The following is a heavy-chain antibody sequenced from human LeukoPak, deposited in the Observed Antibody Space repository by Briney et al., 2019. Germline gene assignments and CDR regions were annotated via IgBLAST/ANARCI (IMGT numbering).Heavy chain of an antibody. CDR1: GGSISSGDYY. CDR3: ASIAAAGTPDFDY. CDR2: IYYSGST. J-gene: IGHJ4*02. Sequence: PSETLPLICTVSGGSISSGDYYWSWIRQPPGKGLEWIGYIYYSGSTYYNPSLKSRVTISVDTSKNQFSLKLSSVTAADTAVYYCASIAAAGTPDFDYWGQGTLVTVSS. V-gene: IGHV4-30-4*01. D-gene: IGHD6-13*01.